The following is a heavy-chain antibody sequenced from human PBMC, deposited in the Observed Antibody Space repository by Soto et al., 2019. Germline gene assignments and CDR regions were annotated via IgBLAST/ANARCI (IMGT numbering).Heavy chain of an antibody. V-gene: IGHV3-48*03. CDR3: ARAPMVRGVIGAPQPLNWFDP. CDR2: ISSSGSTI. Sequence: VGSLRLSCAASGFTFSSYEMNWVRQAPGKGLEWVSYISSSGSTIYYADSVKGRFTISRDNAKNSLYLQMNSLRAEDTAVYYCARAPMVRGVIGAPQPLNWFDPWGQGTLVTV. CDR1: GFTFSSYE. D-gene: IGHD3-10*01. J-gene: IGHJ5*02.